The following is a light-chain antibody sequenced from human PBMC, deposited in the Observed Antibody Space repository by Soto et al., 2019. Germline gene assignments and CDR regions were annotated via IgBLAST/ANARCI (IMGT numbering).Light chain of an antibody. J-gene: IGKJ1*01. CDR1: QSSSSW. CDR3: QQYGSSSPWT. CDR2: KAS. V-gene: IGKV1-5*03. Sequence: DIQMTQSPSTLSAAVGDRVTITCLASQSSSSWLAWYQQKPGRDPRLLIYKASSLETGLPSRFSGSGSGTEFTLIISSLQPDDFASYYCQQYGSSSPWTFGQGTKVEIK.